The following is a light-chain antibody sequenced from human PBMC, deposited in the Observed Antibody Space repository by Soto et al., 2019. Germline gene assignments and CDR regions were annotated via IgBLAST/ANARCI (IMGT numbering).Light chain of an antibody. CDR3: SSYTSSSTRVV. V-gene: IGLV2-14*01. J-gene: IGLJ2*01. CDR1: SSDVGRYNY. Sequence: QSVLTQPASVSGSPGQSITISCTGTSSDVGRYNYVPWYQQHPGKAPKLMIYDVNNRPSGVSNRFSGSKSGNTASLTISGLQAEDEADYYCSSYTSSSTRVVFGGGTKLTVL. CDR2: DVN.